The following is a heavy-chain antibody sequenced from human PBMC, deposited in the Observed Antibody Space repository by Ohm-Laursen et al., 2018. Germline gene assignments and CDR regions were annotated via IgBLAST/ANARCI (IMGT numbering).Heavy chain of an antibody. CDR2: ISAYNGNT. CDR3: ATYYYDSSGYSQPYYYYGMDV. Sequence: GASVKVSCKASGYTFTSYGISWVRQAPGQGLEWMGWISAYNGNTNYAQKLQGRVTMTTDTSTSTAYMELRSLRSDDTAVYYCATYYYDSSGYSQPYYYYGMDVWGQGTTVTVSS. CDR1: GYTFTSYG. J-gene: IGHJ6*02. V-gene: IGHV1-18*01. D-gene: IGHD3-22*01.